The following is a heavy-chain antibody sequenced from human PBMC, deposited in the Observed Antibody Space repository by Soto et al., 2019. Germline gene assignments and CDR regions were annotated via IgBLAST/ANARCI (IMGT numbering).Heavy chain of an antibody. CDR1: GFTFGTYY. CDR3: ARNVK. Sequence: GGSLRLSCAASGFTFGTYYMSWVRQAPGKGLGWVAIINPDGSEKYYADSVKGRFTISRDNAKNSLILQMNSLSAEDTAVYYCARNVKWGQGTLVTVSS. V-gene: IGHV3-7*05. D-gene: IGHD3-10*02. J-gene: IGHJ1*01. CDR2: INPDGSEK.